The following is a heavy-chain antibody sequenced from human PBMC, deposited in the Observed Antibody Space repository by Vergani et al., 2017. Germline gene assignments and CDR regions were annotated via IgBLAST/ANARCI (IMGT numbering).Heavy chain of an antibody. CDR2: ISWNSGSI. D-gene: IGHD1-26*01. CDR3: AKDLLVGALGDYGMDV. CDR1: GFTFDDYA. V-gene: IGHV3-9*01. J-gene: IGHJ6*02. Sequence: EVQLVESGGGLVQPGRSLRLSCAASGFTFDDYAMHWVRQAPGKGLEWVSGISWNSGSIGYADSVKGRFTISRDNAKNTLYLQMNSLRAEDTAVYYCAKDLLVGALGDYGMDVWGQGTTVTVSS.